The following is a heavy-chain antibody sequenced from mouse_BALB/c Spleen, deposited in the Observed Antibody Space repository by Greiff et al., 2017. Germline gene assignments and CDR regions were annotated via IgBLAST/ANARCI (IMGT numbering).Heavy chain of an antibody. V-gene: IGHV14-3*02. CDR2: IDPANGNT. CDR3: ARGSYGNRFAD. J-gene: IGHJ3*01. CDR1: GFNIKDTY. Sequence: VQLQQSGAELVKPGASVKLSCTASGFNIKDTYMHWVKQRPEQGLEWIGRIDPANGNTKYDPKFQGKATITADTSSNTAYLQLSSLTSEDTAVYYCARGSYGNRFADWGQGTLVTVSA. D-gene: IGHD2-1*01.